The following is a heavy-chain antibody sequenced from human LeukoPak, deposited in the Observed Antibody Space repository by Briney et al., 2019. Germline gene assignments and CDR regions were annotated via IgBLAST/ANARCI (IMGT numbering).Heavy chain of an antibody. CDR3: ARTSNLDILTGYYDY. CDR1: GGTFSSYA. V-gene: IGHV1-69*06. D-gene: IGHD3-9*01. J-gene: IGHJ4*02. CDR2: IIPVFGTA. Sequence: GTAVKVSCKASGGTFSSYAISWVRQAPGQGLEWMGGIIPVFGTANYAQKFQGRVTITADKSTSTVYMELSSLRSEDTAVYYCARTSNLDILTGYYDYWGQGTLVTVSS.